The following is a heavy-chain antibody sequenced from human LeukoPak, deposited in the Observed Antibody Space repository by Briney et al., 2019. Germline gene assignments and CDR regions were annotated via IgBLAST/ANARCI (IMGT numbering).Heavy chain of an antibody. CDR3: ASGRSADYYGSGSYYKSSLYYYYYMDV. CDR2: IYHIGST. D-gene: IGHD3-10*01. Sequence: SSESLSLTCTVSGGSITNYYWSWVRQPPGECREWHGFIYHIGSTTYHPSLKSRVTISVDTSKNQFSLKLSSVNAADTAVYYCASGRSADYYGSGSYYKSSLYYYYYMDVWGKGTTVTVSS. J-gene: IGHJ6*03. CDR1: GGSITNYY. V-gene: IGHV4-59*08.